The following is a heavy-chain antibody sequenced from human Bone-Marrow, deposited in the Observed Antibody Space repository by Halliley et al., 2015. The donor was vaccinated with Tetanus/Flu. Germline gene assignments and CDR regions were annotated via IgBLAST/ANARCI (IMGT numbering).Heavy chain of an antibody. V-gene: IGHV2-5*02. J-gene: IGHJ2*01. Sequence: WLAVIYGDDEKRYSPSLKSRLTITKDSSKNQVVLTMTNMDPVDTATYYCIHRLSRYYYWYFDLWGRGTLVTVSS. CDR2: IYGDDEK. D-gene: IGHD1-26*01. CDR3: IHRLSRYYYWYFDL.